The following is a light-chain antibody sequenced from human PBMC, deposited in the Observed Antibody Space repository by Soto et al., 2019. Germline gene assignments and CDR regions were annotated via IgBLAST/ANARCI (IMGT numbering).Light chain of an antibody. CDR2: GAS. Sequence: FLTQSPATLSLSPGERATLSCRASQDVGTYVAWYQVRGGQAPRLLISGASKRATGIPERINGGGSGADFTLTISSLESEDFGVYFCQQGGNWPVTFGQGTRVEIK. CDR1: QDVGTY. V-gene: IGKV3D-11*01. CDR3: QQGGNWPVT. J-gene: IGKJ5*01.